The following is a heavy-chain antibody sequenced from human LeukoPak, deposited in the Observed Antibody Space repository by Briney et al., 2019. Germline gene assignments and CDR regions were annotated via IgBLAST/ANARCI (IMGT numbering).Heavy chain of an antibody. Sequence: PSETLSLTCTVSGGSISSGGYYWSWIRQHPGKGLEWIGYIYYSGSTYYNPSLKSRVTISVDTSKNQFSLKLSSVTAADTAVYFCASVDWESYYLDSWGQGSLVTVSS. CDR2: IYYSGST. D-gene: IGHD1-26*01. J-gene: IGHJ4*02. CDR3: ASVDWESYYLDS. V-gene: IGHV4-31*03. CDR1: GGSISSGGYY.